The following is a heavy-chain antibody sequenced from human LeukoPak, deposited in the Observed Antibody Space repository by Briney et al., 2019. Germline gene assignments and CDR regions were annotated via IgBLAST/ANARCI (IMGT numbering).Heavy chain of an antibody. J-gene: IGHJ2*01. V-gene: IGHV4-4*02. CDR3: ARDKAGLLFDL. CDR2: IYHDGNT. CDR1: GASIISPYW. Sequence: SGTLSLTCAVSGASIISPYWLTWVRQPPGQGLEWVGEIYHDGNTNYNPSLKSRVTISVDTSKNQFSLKLSSVTAADTAVYYCARDKAGLLFDLWGRGTLVTVSS.